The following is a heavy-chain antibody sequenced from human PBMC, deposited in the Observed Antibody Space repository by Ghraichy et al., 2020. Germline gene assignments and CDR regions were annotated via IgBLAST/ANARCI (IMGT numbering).Heavy chain of an antibody. CDR3: ARRQGLPYRVYYYYGMDV. CDR2: INHSGST. CDR1: GGSFSSYY. Sequence: SETLSLTCAVYGGSFSSYYWSWIRQPPGKGLEWIGEINHSGSTNYNPSLKSRVTISLDTSKNQFSLKLSSVTAADTAVYYCARRQGLPYRVYYYYGMDVWGQGTTVTVSS. J-gene: IGHJ6*02. V-gene: IGHV4-34*01.